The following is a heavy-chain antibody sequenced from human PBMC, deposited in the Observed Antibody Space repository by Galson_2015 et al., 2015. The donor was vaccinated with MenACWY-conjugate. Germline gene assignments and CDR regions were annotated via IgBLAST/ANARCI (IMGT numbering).Heavy chain of an antibody. J-gene: IGHJ4*02. D-gene: IGHD3-22*01. V-gene: IGHV4-61*05. CDR1: GGSISSSSYY. CDR2: IYYSGST. Sequence: SETLSLTCTVSGGSISSSSYYWGWIRQPPGKGLEWIGYIYYSGSTNYNPSLKSRVTISVDTSKNQFSLKLSSVTAADTAVYYCASPHENYYDSSGYYFYFDYWGQGTLVTVSS. CDR3: ASPHENYYDSSGYYFYFDY.